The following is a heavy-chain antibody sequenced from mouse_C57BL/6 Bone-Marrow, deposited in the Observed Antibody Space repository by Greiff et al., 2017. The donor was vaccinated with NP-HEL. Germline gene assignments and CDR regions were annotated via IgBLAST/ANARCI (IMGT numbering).Heavy chain of an antibody. Sequence: VQLQQSGPELVKPGASVQIPCKASGYTFTDYNMDWVKQSHGKSLEWIGDINPNNGGTIYNQKFKGKATLTVDKSSSTAYMELRSLTSEDTAVYYCARWGLIWDPYWYFDVWGTGTTVTVSS. CDR3: ARWGLIWDPYWYFDV. D-gene: IGHD1-1*02. CDR1: GYTFTDYN. CDR2: INPNNGGT. V-gene: IGHV1-18*01. J-gene: IGHJ1*03.